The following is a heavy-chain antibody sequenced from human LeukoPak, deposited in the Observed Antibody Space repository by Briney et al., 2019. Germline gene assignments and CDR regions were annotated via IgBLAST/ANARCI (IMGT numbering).Heavy chain of an antibody. Sequence: GGSLRLSCAASGFTFSTYWMSWVRQAPGKGLEWVANIKQDGSEKYCVDSVKGRFTISRDNAKNSLYLQMNSLGAEDTAVYYCARDSSSFDYWGQGTLVTVSS. CDR2: IKQDGSEK. D-gene: IGHD6-13*01. J-gene: IGHJ4*02. CDR1: GFTFSTYW. V-gene: IGHV3-7*01. CDR3: ARDSSSFDY.